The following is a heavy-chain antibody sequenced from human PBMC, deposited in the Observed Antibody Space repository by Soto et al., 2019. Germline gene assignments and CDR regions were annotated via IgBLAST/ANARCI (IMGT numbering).Heavy chain of an antibody. Sequence: EVQLVESGGGLVQPGGSLRLSCTVSGFTFGNYWMTWVRQAPGKGLEWVANMNQNGSEKYYVDSVEGRFAISRDNAKNSLYLQMNSLSAEDTAVYYCASQRVSYAMDVWGQGTTVTVS. CDR3: ASQRVSYAMDV. D-gene: IGHD1-1*01. CDR2: MNQNGSEK. J-gene: IGHJ6*02. CDR1: GFTFGNYW. V-gene: IGHV3-7*05.